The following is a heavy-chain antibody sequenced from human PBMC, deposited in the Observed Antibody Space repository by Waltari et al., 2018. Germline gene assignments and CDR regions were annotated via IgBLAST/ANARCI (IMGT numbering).Heavy chain of an antibody. J-gene: IGHJ2*01. V-gene: IGHV4-34*01. CDR2: INHSGNT. CDR1: GGSFSGYY. D-gene: IGHD3-16*01. CDR3: ARGRLGRWYFDL. Sequence: QVQLQQWGAGLLKPSETLSLTCAVYGGSFSGYYWSWIRQPPGKGLEWIGEINHSGNTNDNPSLKSRVTISVDTYKNQFSLKLSAVTAADTAVYYCARGRLGRWYFDLWGRGTLVTVSS.